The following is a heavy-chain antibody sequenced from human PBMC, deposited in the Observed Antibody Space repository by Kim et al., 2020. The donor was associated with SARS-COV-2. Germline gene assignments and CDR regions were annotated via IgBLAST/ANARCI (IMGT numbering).Heavy chain of an antibody. CDR1: GGSNSSYY. CDR3: ARINPYSYYGSGSYYNPWDYYNYYGMDV. Sequence: SETLSLTCTVSGGSNSSYYWSWIRQPPGKGLEWIGYIYYSGSTNYNPSLKSRVTISVDTSKNQFSLKLSSVTAADTAVYYCARINPYSYYGSGSYYNPWDYYNYYGMDVWGQGTTVPVSS. D-gene: IGHD3-10*01. J-gene: IGHJ6*02. CDR2: IYYSGST. V-gene: IGHV4-59*01.